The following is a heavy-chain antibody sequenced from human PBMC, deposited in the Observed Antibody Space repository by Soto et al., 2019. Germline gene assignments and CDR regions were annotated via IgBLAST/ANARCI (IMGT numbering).Heavy chain of an antibody. Sequence: SVKVSCKASGDTFSSYAISWVRQAPGKGLEWMGKIIPTFGRTNYAQKFQGRLTISADDSTSTAYMELSSLVSEDTAVYYCARDPLSSFAMDVWGQGTTVTVSS. D-gene: IGHD3-10*02. V-gene: IGHV1-69*13. CDR1: GDTFSSYA. J-gene: IGHJ6*02. CDR2: IIPTFGRT. CDR3: ARDPLSSFAMDV.